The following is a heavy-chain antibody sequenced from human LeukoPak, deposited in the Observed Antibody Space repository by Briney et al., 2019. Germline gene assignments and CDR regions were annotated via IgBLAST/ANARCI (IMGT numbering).Heavy chain of an antibody. CDR3: ARNPVAVAENFYFGMDF. CDR2: VSHSGSA. J-gene: IGHJ6*02. Sequence: SETLSLTCIVSGGSISSYYWSWLRQPPGKGLEWIGYVSHSGSAEYNPSLESRVTISMDTSRNQFSLKMSSVTAADAARYYCARNPVAVAENFYFGMDFWGQGTTVAVSS. V-gene: IGHV4-59*13. D-gene: IGHD2-15*01. CDR1: GGSISSYY.